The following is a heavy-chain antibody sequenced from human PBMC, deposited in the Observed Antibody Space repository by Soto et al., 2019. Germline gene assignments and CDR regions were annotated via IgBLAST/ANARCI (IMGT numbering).Heavy chain of an antibody. CDR2: INHSGST. V-gene: IGHV4-34*01. Sequence: SETLSLTCAVYGGSFSGYYWSGIRQPPGKGLEWIGEINHSGSTNYNPSLKSRVTISVDTSKNQFSLKLSSVTAADTAVYYCARVEDMYSYGSGSSDVWGQGTTVTVSS. D-gene: IGHD3-10*01. CDR3: ARVEDMYSYGSGSSDV. CDR1: GGSFSGYY. J-gene: IGHJ6*02.